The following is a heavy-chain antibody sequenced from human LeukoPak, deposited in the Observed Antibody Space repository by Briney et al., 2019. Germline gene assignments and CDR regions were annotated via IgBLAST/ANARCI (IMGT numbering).Heavy chain of an antibody. J-gene: IGHJ5*02. CDR2: ISAYNGNT. D-gene: IGHD2-2*01. CDR3: ARLGYCSSTSCRRFDP. CDR1: GYTFTSYG. Sequence: ASVKVSCKASGYTFTSYGISWVRQAPGQGLEWVGWISAYNGNTNYAQKLQGRVTMTTDTSTSTAYMELRSLRSDDTAVYYCARLGYCSSTSCRRFDPWGQGTLVTVSS. V-gene: IGHV1-18*04.